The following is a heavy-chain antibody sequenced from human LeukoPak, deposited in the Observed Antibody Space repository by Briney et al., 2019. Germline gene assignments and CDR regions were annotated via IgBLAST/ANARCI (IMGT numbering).Heavy chain of an antibody. CDR1: GFTFSSYA. D-gene: IGHD6-19*01. CDR2: ISGSGGST. J-gene: IGHJ4*02. Sequence: PGGSLRLSCAASGFTFSSYAMSWVRQAPGKGLEWVSGISGSGGSTYYADSVKGRFTISRDNSKDRLHLQMNSLRPEDTAVYYCARVDSGRFYFDYWGQGTLVTVSS. CDR3: ARVDSGRFYFDY. V-gene: IGHV3-23*01.